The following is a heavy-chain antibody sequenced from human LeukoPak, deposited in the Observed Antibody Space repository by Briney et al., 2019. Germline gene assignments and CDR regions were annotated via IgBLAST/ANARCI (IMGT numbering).Heavy chain of an antibody. J-gene: IGHJ4*02. Sequence: SETLSLTCAVSGYSISSGYYWGWSRRPPGKGLEWIGILDHSGRTYSNPSLKGGGTISVDTSKNQFSLSMSSLTAADTAVYYCARDGRGAEVDFWGQGTLVTVSS. D-gene: IGHD3-10*01. CDR3: ARDGRGAEVDF. CDR2: LDHSGRT. V-gene: IGHV4-38-2*02. CDR1: GYSISSGYY.